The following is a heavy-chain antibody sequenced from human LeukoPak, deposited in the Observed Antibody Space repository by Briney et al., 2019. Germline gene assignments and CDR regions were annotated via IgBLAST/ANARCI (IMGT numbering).Heavy chain of an antibody. Sequence: SETLSLTCSVSGDSIRFHYWSWIRQPPGKGLEWIGHTYYGGSTDYNPSLAGRVTVSADTSKNQFSLKLSSVSAADTAVYYCATLGRAAGNAFDIWGQGTVVIVSS. CDR2: TYYGGST. CDR3: ATLGRAAGNAFDI. CDR1: GDSIRFHY. J-gene: IGHJ3*02. V-gene: IGHV4-59*11. D-gene: IGHD1-26*01.